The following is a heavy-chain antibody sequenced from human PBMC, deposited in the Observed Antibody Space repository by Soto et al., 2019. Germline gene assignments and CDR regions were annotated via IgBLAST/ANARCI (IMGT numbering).Heavy chain of an antibody. CDR1: GGSLSNYG. J-gene: IGHJ6*02. V-gene: IGHV1-69*12. CDR3: ARGDATKIVVTTYYAMDV. Sequence: QVQLVQSGAEVKKPGSSVKVSCKASGGSLSNYGISWVRQAPGQGLEWMGGIIPVFGTANYAQKFQGRVTITAXXSXNXVYMDVTSLRSEDTAVYYCARGDATKIVVTTYYAMDVWGQGTTVTVSS. D-gene: IGHD4-17*01. CDR2: IIPVFGTA.